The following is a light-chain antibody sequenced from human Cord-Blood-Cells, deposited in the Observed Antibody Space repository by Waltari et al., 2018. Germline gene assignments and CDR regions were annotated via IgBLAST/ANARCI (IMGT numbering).Light chain of an antibody. Sequence: QSALTQPASVSGSPGQAITISCTGTSRDVGSSNLVSWYQQHPGKAPQPMIYEGSKRPSGVSNRFSGSKSGNTASLTISGLQAEDEADYYCCSYAGSSTWVFGGGTKLTVL. CDR3: CSYAGSSTWV. V-gene: IGLV2-23*01. CDR2: EGS. J-gene: IGLJ3*02. CDR1: SRDVGSSNL.